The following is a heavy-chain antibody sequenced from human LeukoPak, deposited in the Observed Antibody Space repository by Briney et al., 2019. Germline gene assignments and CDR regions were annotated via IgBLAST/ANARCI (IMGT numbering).Heavy chain of an antibody. CDR1: GYTFTSYG. D-gene: IGHD5-12*01. CDR2: ISAYNGNT. V-gene: IGHV1-18*01. J-gene: IGHJ5*02. Sequence: GASVKVSCKASGYTFTSYGISWVRQAPGQGLEWMGWISAYNGNTNYAQKLQGRVTMTTDTSTSTAYMELRSLRSDDTAVYYCAGWTKGYSKGWFDPWGQGTLVTVSS. CDR3: AGWTKGYSKGWFDP.